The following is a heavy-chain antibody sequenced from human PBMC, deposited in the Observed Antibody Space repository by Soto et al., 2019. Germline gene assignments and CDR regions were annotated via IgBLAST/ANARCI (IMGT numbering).Heavy chain of an antibody. V-gene: IGHV4-31*03. Sequence: QVQLQESGPGLVKPSQTLSLTCTVSGGSINSGGYYWSWIRQHPGKGLEWIGYIYYSGSTYYNPSLKSRFTISLDTSKNQFSLKLSSVTAADTAVYYCARDNALVRGVESDYYYGMDVWGQGTTVTVSS. D-gene: IGHD3-10*01. CDR1: GGSINSGGYY. CDR3: ARDNALVRGVESDYYYGMDV. J-gene: IGHJ6*02. CDR2: IYYSGST.